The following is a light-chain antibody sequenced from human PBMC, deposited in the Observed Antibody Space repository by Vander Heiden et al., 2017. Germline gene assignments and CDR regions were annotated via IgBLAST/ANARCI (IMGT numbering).Light chain of an antibody. J-gene: IGKJ2*01. CDR2: AAS. CDR1: QSISSY. Sequence: DIQMTQSPSSLSASVGDRVTITCRASQSISSYLNWYQQKPGKAPKLLIYAASSLQSGVPSRFSGSGSVTDFTLTIIRLQPEDFATYFCQQSDSTPRTFGQGTKLEIK. CDR3: QQSDSTPRT. V-gene: IGKV1-39*01.